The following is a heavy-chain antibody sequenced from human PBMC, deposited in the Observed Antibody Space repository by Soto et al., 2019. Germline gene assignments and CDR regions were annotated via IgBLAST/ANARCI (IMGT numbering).Heavy chain of an antibody. CDR3: AKSTVPHTDIVVVPAAIPTDY. J-gene: IGHJ4*02. V-gene: IGHV6-1*01. CDR2: TYYRSKWYN. CDR1: GDSVSSNSAA. D-gene: IGHD2-2*01. Sequence: SQTLSLTCAISGDSVSSNSAAWNWIRQSPSRGLEWLGRTYYRSKWYNDYAVSVKSRITINPDTSKNQFSLQLNSVTPEDTAVYYCAKSTVPHTDIVVVPAAIPTDYWGQGTLVTVSS.